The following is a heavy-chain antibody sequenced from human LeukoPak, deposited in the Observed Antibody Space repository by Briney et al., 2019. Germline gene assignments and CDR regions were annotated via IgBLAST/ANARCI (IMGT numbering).Heavy chain of an antibody. J-gene: IGHJ4*02. CDR2: IYSGGST. D-gene: IGHD6-13*01. CDR1: GFTVSDNY. CDR3: AVTLGAAGKIDF. V-gene: IGHV3-66*01. Sequence: GGSLRLSCAASGFTVSDNYMTWVRQAPGKGLEWVSVIYSGGSTYYPDSVKGRFIVSRDNSKNTLYRQMNGLRAEDTAVYYCAVTLGAAGKIDFWGQGTLVTVSS.